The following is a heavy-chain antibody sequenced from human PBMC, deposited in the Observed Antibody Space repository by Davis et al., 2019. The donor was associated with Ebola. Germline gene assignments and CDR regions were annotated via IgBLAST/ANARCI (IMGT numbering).Heavy chain of an antibody. Sequence: MPSETLSLTCTVSGGSISNDYWSWIRQPPGKGLEWIGYIYDSGSTHYNPSLKSRVTTSVDAPKNQFSLKLNSVTAADTAVYYCARGSGTYLSFDYWGQGTLVTVSS. J-gene: IGHJ4*02. V-gene: IGHV4-59*01. CDR1: GGSISNDY. CDR3: ARGSGTYLSFDY. D-gene: IGHD3-10*01. CDR2: IYDSGST.